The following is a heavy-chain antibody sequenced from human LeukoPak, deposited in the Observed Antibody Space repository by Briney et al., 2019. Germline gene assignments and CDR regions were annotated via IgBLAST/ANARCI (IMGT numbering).Heavy chain of an antibody. CDR1: GFTFDDYG. CDR3: ARPLHLGYCSSTSCYTVPFDY. CDR2: VNWNGGST. Sequence: TGGSLRLSCAASGFTFDDYGMSWVRQAPGKGLEWVSGVNWNGGSTGYADSVKGRFTISRDNAKNSLYLQMNSLRAEDTALYYCARPLHLGYCSSTSCYTVPFDYWGQGTLVTDSS. J-gene: IGHJ4*02. D-gene: IGHD2-2*02. V-gene: IGHV3-20*04.